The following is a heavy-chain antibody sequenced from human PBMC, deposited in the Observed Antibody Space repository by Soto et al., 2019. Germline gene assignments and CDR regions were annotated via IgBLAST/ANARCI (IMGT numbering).Heavy chain of an antibody. CDR3: AREMAALGGESDV. CDR1: GYTFTKYG. D-gene: IGHD3-16*01. V-gene: IGHV1-18*01. Sequence: QVQLVQSGAEVKNPGASVKVSCKTSGYTFTKYGVGWVRQAPGQGLEWMGWISGSSGNANYAEKVQGRITLTTDTSTRTAYIEMRSLRSADRAVYYCAREMAALGGESDVWGQGNLVTVSS. J-gene: IGHJ4*02. CDR2: ISGSSGNA.